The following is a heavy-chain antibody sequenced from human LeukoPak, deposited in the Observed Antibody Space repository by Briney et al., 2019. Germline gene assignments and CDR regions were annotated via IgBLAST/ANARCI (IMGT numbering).Heavy chain of an antibody. D-gene: IGHD5-24*01. CDR1: GGSISNYH. V-gene: IGHV4-59*01. Sequence: PSETLSLTCTVSGGSISNYHWSWIRQPPGKGLGWIGYIYYRGSTKYNPSLESRVTISVDMSKNQFSLKLNSVTAADTAVYYCVRVQADGHSDIWGRGTMVTVSS. J-gene: IGHJ3*02. CDR2: IYYRGST. CDR3: VRVQADGHSDI.